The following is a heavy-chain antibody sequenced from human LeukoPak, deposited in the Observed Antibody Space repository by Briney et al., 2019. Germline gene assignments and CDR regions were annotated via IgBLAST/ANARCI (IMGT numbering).Heavy chain of an antibody. J-gene: IGHJ4*02. CDR1: GGTFSSYA. V-gene: IGHV1-69*05. Sequence: VASVKVSCKASGGTFSSYAISWVRQAPGQGLEWMGGIIPIFGTANYAQKFQGRVTITTDESTSTAYMELSSLRSEDTAVYYCARPGLDVGAMVLWSWGQGTLVTVSS. CDR3: ARPGLDVGAMVLWS. CDR2: IIPIFGTA. D-gene: IGHD5-18*01.